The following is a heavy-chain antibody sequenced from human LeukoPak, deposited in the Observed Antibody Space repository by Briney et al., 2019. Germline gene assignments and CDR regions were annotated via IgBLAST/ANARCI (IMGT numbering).Heavy chain of an antibody. CDR2: IYYSGST. V-gene: IGHV4-39*01. J-gene: IGHJ5*02. Sequence: SETLSLTCTVSGGPISSSSYYWGWIRQPPGKGLEWIGSIYYSGSTYYNPSLKSRVTISVDTSKNQFSLKLSSVTAADTAVYYCARLRIAAAGTGRFDPWGQGTLVTVSS. CDR1: GGPISSSSYY. CDR3: ARLRIAAAGTGRFDP. D-gene: IGHD6-13*01.